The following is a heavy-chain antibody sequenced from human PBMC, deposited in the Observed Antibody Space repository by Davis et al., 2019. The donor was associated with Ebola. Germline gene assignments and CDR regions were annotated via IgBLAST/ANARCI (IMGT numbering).Heavy chain of an antibody. CDR3: ARGVLLGDNWFDP. V-gene: IGHV4-4*07. Sequence: ETLSLTCTVSGDSITNYYWSWIRHPAGKGLEWIGRIYGSGSTNYNPSLQSRVTMSVDTSKNQFSLKLTSVTAADTAVYYCARGVLLGDNWFDPWGQGTLVTVSS. CDR1: GDSITNYY. CDR2: IYGSGST. J-gene: IGHJ5*02. D-gene: IGHD2-21*01.